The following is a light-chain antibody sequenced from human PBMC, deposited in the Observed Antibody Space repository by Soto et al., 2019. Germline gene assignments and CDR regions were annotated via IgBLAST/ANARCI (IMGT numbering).Light chain of an antibody. J-gene: IGKJ1*01. V-gene: IGKV3-20*01. CDR2: GAS. Sequence: EIVLTQSPGTLSLSPGERATLSCRASQSVNNNYLAWFQQKPGQAPRLLIHGASIRATAIPDRFSGSASGTDFTLTIRRLEPEDFAVYSCQQHGSSPWTLGQGTKVDIK. CDR3: QQHGSSPWT. CDR1: QSVNNNY.